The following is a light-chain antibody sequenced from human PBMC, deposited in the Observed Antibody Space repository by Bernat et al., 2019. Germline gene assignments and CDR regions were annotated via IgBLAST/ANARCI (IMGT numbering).Light chain of an antibody. CDR2: KNN. CDR1: SSNIGSNH. CDR3: AACDNSLSAWV. Sequence: QSVLTQPPSASGTPGQRVSISCSGSSSNIGSNHVYWYQQFPGTAPKLLIYKNNQRPSGVPDRLSGSQSGTSASLAISGLRSEDEADYYCAACDNSLSAWVFGGGTKLTVL. J-gene: IGLJ3*02. V-gene: IGLV1-47*01.